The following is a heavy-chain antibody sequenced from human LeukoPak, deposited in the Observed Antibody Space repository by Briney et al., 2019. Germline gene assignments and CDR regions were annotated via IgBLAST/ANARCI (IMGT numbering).Heavy chain of an antibody. CDR3: ATFSWRGVVEEGY. CDR2: ISGSGGST. V-gene: IGHV3-23*01. CDR1: GFTFSSYA. D-gene: IGHD3-10*01. Sequence: GGSLRLSCAASGFTFSSYAMSWVRQAPGKGLEGVSPISGSGGSTYYADSVKGRFTISRDNSKNTLYLQMNSLRAEDTAVYYCATFSWRGVVEEGYWGQGTLVTVSS. J-gene: IGHJ4*02.